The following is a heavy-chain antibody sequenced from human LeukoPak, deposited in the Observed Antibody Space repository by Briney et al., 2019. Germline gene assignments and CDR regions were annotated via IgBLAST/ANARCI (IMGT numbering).Heavy chain of an antibody. Sequence: ASVKVSCKASGYTFTSYDINWVRQATGQGLEWMGWMNPNSGSTGYAQKFQGRVTMTRNTSISTAYMELTRLTSDDTAVYYCTRDPSIRYFDWSPFGWFDPWGQGTLVTVSS. V-gene: IGHV1-8*01. J-gene: IGHJ5*02. CDR1: GYTFTSYD. CDR2: MNPNSGST. D-gene: IGHD3-9*01. CDR3: TRDPSIRYFDWSPFGWFDP.